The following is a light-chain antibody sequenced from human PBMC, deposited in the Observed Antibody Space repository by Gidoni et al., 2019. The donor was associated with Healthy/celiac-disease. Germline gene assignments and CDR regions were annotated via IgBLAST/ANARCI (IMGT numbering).Light chain of an antibody. Sequence: SYELTQPPSVSVSPGQTARITCSGDALPKQYAYWYQQKSGQAPVLVIYKDSERPSGIPERFSGSSSGTTVTLTISGVQAEDEADYYCQSADSRVFGGGTKLTVL. CDR2: KDS. J-gene: IGLJ3*02. CDR1: ALPKQY. V-gene: IGLV3-25*02. CDR3: QSADSRV.